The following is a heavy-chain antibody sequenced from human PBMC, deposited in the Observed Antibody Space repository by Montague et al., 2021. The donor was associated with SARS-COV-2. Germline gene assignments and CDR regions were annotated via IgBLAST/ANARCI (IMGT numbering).Heavy chain of an antibody. CDR3: ARLVWFGELSSENWFDP. Sequence: SETLSLTCTVSGGSISSSSSYWGWIRQPPGKGLEWIGSIYYSGSTYYNSSLKSRVTISVDTSKNQLSLKLNSVTAADTTVYYCARLVWFGELSSENWFDPWGQGTLVTVSS. J-gene: IGHJ5*02. CDR1: GGSISSSSSY. CDR2: IYYSGST. V-gene: IGHV4-39*01. D-gene: IGHD3-10*01.